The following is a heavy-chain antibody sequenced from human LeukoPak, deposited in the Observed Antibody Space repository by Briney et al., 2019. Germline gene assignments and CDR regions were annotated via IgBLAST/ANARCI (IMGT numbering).Heavy chain of an antibody. CDR3: ASGMWYFDY. J-gene: IGHJ4*02. D-gene: IGHD1-26*01. CDR2: IKQDGSEK. Sequence: PGGSLRLSCAASGFTVSSNYMSWVRQAPGKGLEWVANIKQDGSEKYYVDSVKGRFTISRDNAKNSLYLQMNSLRAEDTAVYYCASGMWYFDYWGQGTLVTVSS. CDR1: GFTVSSNY. V-gene: IGHV3-7*01.